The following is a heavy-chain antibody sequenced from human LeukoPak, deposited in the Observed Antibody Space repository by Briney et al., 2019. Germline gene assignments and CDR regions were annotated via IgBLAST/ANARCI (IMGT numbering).Heavy chain of an antibody. CDR1: GYDFYGYW. D-gene: IGHD2/OR15-2a*01. Sequence: GESLKISCKGSGYDFYGYWIGWVRQMYGKGLEWVGIIYPDDSKIIYSPSFEGQFTLSADKSISTAYLQWSSLKASDTAIYYCARFNSPSLSGNRFDPWGQGTLVTVSS. J-gene: IGHJ5*02. V-gene: IGHV5-51*01. CDR2: IYPDDSKI. CDR3: ARFNSPSLSGNRFDP.